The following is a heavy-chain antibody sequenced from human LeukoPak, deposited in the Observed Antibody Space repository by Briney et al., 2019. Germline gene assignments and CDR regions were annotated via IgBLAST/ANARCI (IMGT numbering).Heavy chain of an antibody. D-gene: IGHD5-12*01. V-gene: IGHV3-48*04. CDR3: ARGGWYSGYDFPLDY. CDR1: GFTFSSYS. J-gene: IGHJ4*02. CDR2: ISSSSSTI. Sequence: GGSLRLSCAASGFTFSSYSMNWVRQAPGKGLEWVSYISSSSSTIYYADPVKGRFTISRDNAKNSLYLQMNSLRAEDTAVYYCARGGWYSGYDFPLDYWGQGTPVTVSS.